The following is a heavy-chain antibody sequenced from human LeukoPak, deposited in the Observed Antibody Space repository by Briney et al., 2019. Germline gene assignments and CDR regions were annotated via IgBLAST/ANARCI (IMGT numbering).Heavy chain of an antibody. CDR1: GGSFSGYY. Sequence: SETLSLTCAVYGGSFSGYYWSWIRQPPGKGLEWIGEINHSGSTNYNPSLKSRVTISVDTSKNQFSLKLSSVTAADTAVYYCTRATRIIMVRGVITRYFDYWGQGTLVTVSS. D-gene: IGHD3-10*01. J-gene: IGHJ4*02. CDR3: TRATRIIMVRGVITRYFDY. CDR2: INHSGST. V-gene: IGHV4-34*01.